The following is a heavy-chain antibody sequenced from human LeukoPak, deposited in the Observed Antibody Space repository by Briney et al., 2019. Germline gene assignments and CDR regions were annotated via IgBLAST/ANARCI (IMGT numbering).Heavy chain of an antibody. CDR1: GFTFSNYA. CDR2: ISGSGGST. Sequence: PGGSLRLSCSASGFTFSNYAMNWVRQAPGKGLEWVSVISGSGGSTSYADSVKGRFAISRDNSKNTLYLQMNSLRAEDTAVYYCARGMYYYDSSGYYSEYYYYMDVWGKGNTVTVSS. V-gene: IGHV3-23*01. D-gene: IGHD3-22*01. J-gene: IGHJ6*03. CDR3: ARGMYYYDSSGYYSEYYYYMDV.